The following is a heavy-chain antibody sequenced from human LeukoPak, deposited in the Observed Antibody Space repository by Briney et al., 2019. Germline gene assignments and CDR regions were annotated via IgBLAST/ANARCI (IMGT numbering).Heavy chain of an antibody. V-gene: IGHV1-2*02. CDR3: ARADGYDWAFDP. CDR1: GDTFSSYA. J-gene: IGHJ5*02. D-gene: IGHD5-24*01. Sequence: GASVKVSCKASGDTFSSYAISWVRQAPGRGLEWMGWINPNSGGTNYAQKFQGRVTMTGDTSISTAYMELSRLRSDDTAVYYCARADGYDWAFDPWGQGTLVTVSS. CDR2: INPNSGGT.